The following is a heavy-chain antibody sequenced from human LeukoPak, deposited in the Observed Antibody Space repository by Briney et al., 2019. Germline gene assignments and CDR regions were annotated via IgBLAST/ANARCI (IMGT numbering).Heavy chain of an antibody. CDR3: ARDNGWGRYYFDS. CDR2: ISSNSRFI. CDR1: GFTFSSYS. J-gene: IGHJ4*02. V-gene: IGHV3-21*01. Sequence: GGSLRLSCAASGFTFSSYSMNWVRQAPGKGLEWVSFISSNSRFIYYADSVKGRFTISRDNAKNSLYLQMNSLRVEDTAVYYCARDNGWGRYYFDSWGQGTLATVSS. D-gene: IGHD6-19*01.